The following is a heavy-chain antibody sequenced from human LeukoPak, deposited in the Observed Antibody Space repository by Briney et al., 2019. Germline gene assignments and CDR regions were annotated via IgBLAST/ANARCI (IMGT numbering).Heavy chain of an antibody. CDR3: AREGGYDGFDY. CDR1: GFTFSSYS. J-gene: IGHJ4*02. D-gene: IGHD5-12*01. Sequence: GGSLRLSCAASGFTFSSYSMNWVRQAPGKGLGRVSSISSSSSYIYYADSVKGRFTISRDNAKNSLYLQMNSLRAEDTAVYYCAREGGYDGFDYWGQGTLVTVSS. V-gene: IGHV3-21*04. CDR2: ISSSSSYI.